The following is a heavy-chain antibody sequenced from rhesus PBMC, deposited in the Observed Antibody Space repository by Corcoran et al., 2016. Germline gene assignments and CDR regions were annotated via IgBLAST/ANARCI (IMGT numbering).Heavy chain of an antibody. Sequence: QVQLAQSGAEIKQPGASVKLSCKASGYTFTSYYMHWVRQAPGQGLEGIGLISPNNGNKGYAQNFQGRVTITTDTSTSTGYMELNSLRSEDTAVYYCTRGGQLDYWYFDLWGPGTPITISS. CDR1: GYTFTSYY. V-gene: IGHV1-180*01. D-gene: IGHD1-26*01. CDR2: ISPNNGNK. J-gene: IGHJ2*01. CDR3: TRGGQLDYWYFDL.